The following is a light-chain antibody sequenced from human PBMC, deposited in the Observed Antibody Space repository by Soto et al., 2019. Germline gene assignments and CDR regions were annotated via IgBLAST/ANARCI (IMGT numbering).Light chain of an antibody. CDR2: GAS. J-gene: IGKJ2*01. CDR1: QSVRTSY. Sequence: EILLTQSPGTLSLSPGERATLSCRASQSVRTSYLAWYQQKPGQAPRLLIYGASGRATGIPDRFSGSGSGTYFTLNISRLEPEDFAVYYCQQYGSSPYTFGQGTKLEI. V-gene: IGKV3-20*01. CDR3: QQYGSSPYT.